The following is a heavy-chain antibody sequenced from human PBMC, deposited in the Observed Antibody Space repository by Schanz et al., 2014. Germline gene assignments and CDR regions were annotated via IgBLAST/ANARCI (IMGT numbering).Heavy chain of an antibody. CDR1: GFTFTTHS. D-gene: IGHD2-15*01. V-gene: IGHV3-23*04. CDR2: ISGSGGST. Sequence: VQLVESGGGVVQPGRSLRLSCAASGFTFTTHSMTWVRQAPGKGLEWVSGISGSGGSTYYADSVKGRFTISRDNAKNSLYLQMNSLRAEDTAVFYCAKGMGYCSGGTCYDYYYYGLDVWGQGTTXTVSS. J-gene: IGHJ6*02. CDR3: AKGMGYCSGGTCYDYYYYGLDV.